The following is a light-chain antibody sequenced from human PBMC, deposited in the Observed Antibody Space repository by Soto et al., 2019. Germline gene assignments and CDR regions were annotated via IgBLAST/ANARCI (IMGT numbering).Light chain of an antibody. CDR2: AVN. V-gene: IGLV2-11*01. Sequence: QSALTQPRSVSGSPGQSVTISCTGTTSDVGVYNYVSWYQQNPGKAPKLMIYAVNKRPSGVPDRFSGSKSGNTASLTISGLQAEDEADYYCCSYAGSDTDVFGGGTKLTVL. CDR3: CSYAGSDTDV. J-gene: IGLJ2*01. CDR1: TSDVGVYNY.